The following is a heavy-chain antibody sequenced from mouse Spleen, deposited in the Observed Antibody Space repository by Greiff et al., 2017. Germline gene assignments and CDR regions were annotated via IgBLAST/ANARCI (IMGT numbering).Heavy chain of an antibody. D-gene: IGHD4-1*01. CDR2: IYPRSGNT. J-gene: IGHJ1*01. CDR1: GYTFTSYG. V-gene: IGHV1-81*01. CDR3: ARTTGDWYFDV. Sequence: QVQLKESGAELARPGASVKLSCKASGYTFTSYGISWVKQRTGQGLEWIGEIYPRSGNTYYNEKFKGKATLTADKSSSTAYMELRSLTSEDSAVYFCARTTGDWYFDVWGAGTTVTVSS.